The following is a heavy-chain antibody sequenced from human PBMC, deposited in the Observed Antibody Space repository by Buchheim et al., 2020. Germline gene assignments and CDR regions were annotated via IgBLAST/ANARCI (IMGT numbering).Heavy chain of an antibody. V-gene: IGHV4-39*01. CDR3: ARQLSVTGTRSQFDY. CDR1: GDSISSTSYY. J-gene: IGHJ4*02. Sequence: QLQLQESGPGLVKPSETLSLTCTVSGDSISSTSYYWGWVCQPPGKGLEWIGNIYYSGSTYYTPSLRGRVTISVDTSQKQSSLRLTSVTAADTAVYYCARQLSVTGTRSQFDYWGQGTL. D-gene: IGHD2-21*02. CDR2: IYYSGST.